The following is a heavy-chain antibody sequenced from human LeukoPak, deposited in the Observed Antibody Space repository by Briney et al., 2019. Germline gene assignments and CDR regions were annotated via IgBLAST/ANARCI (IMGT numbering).Heavy chain of an antibody. CDR2: IYYSGST. J-gene: IGHJ4*02. CDR3: AREVLSSGWYRGGYFDY. D-gene: IGHD6-19*01. CDR1: GGSISSYY. Sequence: SETLSLTCTVSGGSISSYYWSWIRQPPGKGLEWIGYIYYSGSTNYNPSLKSRVTISVDTSKNQFSLKLSSVTAADTAVYYCAREVLSSGWYRGGYFDYWGQGTLVTVSS. V-gene: IGHV4-59*01.